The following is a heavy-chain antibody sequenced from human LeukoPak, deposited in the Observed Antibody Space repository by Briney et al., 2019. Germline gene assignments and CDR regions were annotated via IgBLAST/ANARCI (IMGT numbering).Heavy chain of an antibody. D-gene: IGHD3-10*01. J-gene: IGHJ4*02. CDR3: ARVKYTMVRGVIGPAIDY. Sequence: SETLSLTCAVYGGSFSGYYWSWIRQPPGKGLEWFGEINHSGSTNYNPSLKSRVTISVDTSKNQFSLKLSSVTAADTAVYYCARVKYTMVRGVIGPAIDYWGQGTLVTVSS. CDR1: GGSFSGYY. V-gene: IGHV4-34*01. CDR2: INHSGST.